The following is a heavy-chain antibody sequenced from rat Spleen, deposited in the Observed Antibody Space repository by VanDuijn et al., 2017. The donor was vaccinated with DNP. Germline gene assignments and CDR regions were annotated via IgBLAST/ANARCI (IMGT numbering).Heavy chain of an antibody. J-gene: IGHJ2*01. CDR2: IGSPAYAP. V-gene: IGHV5-22*01. Sequence: EVQLVESGGDLVQPGRSLKLFCAASGFTFSDYYMAWIRQAPTKGLEWVAYIGSPAYAPYYGDSVKGRFTISRDNAKSTLYLQMNSLRSEDMATYYCVRWNSGHFDYWGQGVMVTVSS. D-gene: IGHD4-3*01. CDR1: GFTFSDYY. CDR3: VRWNSGHFDY.